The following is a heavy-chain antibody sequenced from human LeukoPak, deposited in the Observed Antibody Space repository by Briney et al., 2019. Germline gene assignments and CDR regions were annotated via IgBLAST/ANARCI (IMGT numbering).Heavy chain of an antibody. CDR2: INHSGST. D-gene: IGHD4-17*01. J-gene: IGHJ3*02. Sequence: SETLSLTCAVYGGSFSGYYWSWIRQPPGKGLEWIGEINHSGSTNYNPSLKSRVTISVDTSKNQFSLKLSSVTAADAAVYYCARGAPTVTNAFDIWGQGTMVTVSS. CDR3: ARGAPTVTNAFDI. V-gene: IGHV4-34*01. CDR1: GGSFSGYY.